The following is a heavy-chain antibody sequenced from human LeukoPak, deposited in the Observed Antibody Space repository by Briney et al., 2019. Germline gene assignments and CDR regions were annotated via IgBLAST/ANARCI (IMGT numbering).Heavy chain of an antibody. J-gene: IGHJ4*02. Sequence: ASVKVSCKASGYTFTSYGISWVRQAPGQGLEWMGWICAYNGNTNYAQKLQGRVAMTTDTSTSTAYMELRSLRSDDTAVYYCARVDTAMVLIDYWGQGTLVTVSS. V-gene: IGHV1-18*01. CDR2: ICAYNGNT. CDR3: ARVDTAMVLIDY. CDR1: GYTFTSYG. D-gene: IGHD5-18*01.